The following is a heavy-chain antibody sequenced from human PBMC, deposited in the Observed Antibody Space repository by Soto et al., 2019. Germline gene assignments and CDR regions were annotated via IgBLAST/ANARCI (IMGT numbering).Heavy chain of an antibody. CDR1: GITFSSYA. Sequence: EVQLLESGGGLVQPGGSLRLSCAASGITFSSYAMSWVRQAQGKGLAWGSGMSVSGGSTYYADSVKGRFTISRDNSKSTLYLQMNSLRAEDTAVYYCASNTRYDPPDYWGQGTLVTVSS. CDR2: MSVSGGST. D-gene: IGHD3-16*01. V-gene: IGHV3-23*01. CDR3: ASNTRYDPPDY. J-gene: IGHJ4*02.